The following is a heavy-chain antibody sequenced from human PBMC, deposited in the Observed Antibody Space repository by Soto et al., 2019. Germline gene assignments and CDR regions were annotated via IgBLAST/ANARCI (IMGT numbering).Heavy chain of an antibody. CDR2: IVSDGSAI. J-gene: IGHJ3*02. D-gene: IGHD4-17*01. Sequence: XGTMRRSFSVSAFLVSFYGCRGVRPSPGNGLEWLGVIVSDGSAIYHADSLEGRFFISRANSKDILYLQMNSLRVEDTAVYYCAPDDEFDYDNGFDMWGQRKMGIASS. CDR1: AFLVSFYG. V-gene: IGHV3-33*01. CDR3: APDDEFDYDNGFDM.